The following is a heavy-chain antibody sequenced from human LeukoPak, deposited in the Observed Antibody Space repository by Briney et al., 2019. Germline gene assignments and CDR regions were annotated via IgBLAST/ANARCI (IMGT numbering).Heavy chain of an antibody. CDR3: ATGQGGTTVTTGDY. D-gene: IGHD4-11*01. J-gene: IGHJ4*02. CDR2: FDPEDGET. CDR1: GYTLTELS. Sequence: ASVKVSCKVSGYTLTELSMHWVRQAPGKGLEWMGGFDPEDGETIYAQKFQGRVTMTEDTPTDTAYMELSSLRSEDTAVYYCATGQGGTTVTTGDYWGQGTLVTVSS. V-gene: IGHV1-24*01.